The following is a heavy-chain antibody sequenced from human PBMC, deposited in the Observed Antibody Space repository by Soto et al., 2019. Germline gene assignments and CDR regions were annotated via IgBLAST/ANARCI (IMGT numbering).Heavy chain of an antibody. J-gene: IGHJ4*02. CDR3: ARDRLDGYSSGWYPDY. Sequence: GGSLRLSCAASGFTFSSYAMHWVRQAPGKGLEWVAVISYDGSNKYYADSVKGRFTISRDNSKNTLYLQMNSLRAEDTAVYYCARDRLDGYSSGWYPDYWGQGTLVIVSS. CDR1: GFTFSSYA. V-gene: IGHV3-30*04. CDR2: ISYDGSNK. D-gene: IGHD6-19*01.